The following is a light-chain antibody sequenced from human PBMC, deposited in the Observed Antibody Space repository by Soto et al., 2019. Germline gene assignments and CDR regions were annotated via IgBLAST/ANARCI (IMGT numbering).Light chain of an antibody. Sequence: DIQLTQSPSFLSASVGDRVTITCRASQGISSYLAWYQQKPGKAPKLLIYAASTLQSGVPSRFSGSGSGTEFTLTISSLQPEDFATYYCQQLNSYSRTFGQGTKVEIK. V-gene: IGKV1-9*01. CDR2: AAS. CDR3: QQLNSYSRT. J-gene: IGKJ1*01. CDR1: QGISSY.